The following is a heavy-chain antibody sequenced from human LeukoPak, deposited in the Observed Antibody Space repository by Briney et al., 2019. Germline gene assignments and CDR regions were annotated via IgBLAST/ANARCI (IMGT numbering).Heavy chain of an antibody. J-gene: IGHJ5*02. Sequence: GASLKISCKGSGYSFTSYWIAWVRPMPGKGLEWMGIIYPDDSDTKYSPSFQGQVTISADKSISTAHLKWSSLKVSDTAMYYCARRGHSSSWPYNWFDPWGQGTLVTVSS. CDR3: ARRGHSSSWPYNWFDP. D-gene: IGHD6-13*01. CDR1: GYSFTSYW. V-gene: IGHV5-51*01. CDR2: IYPDDSDT.